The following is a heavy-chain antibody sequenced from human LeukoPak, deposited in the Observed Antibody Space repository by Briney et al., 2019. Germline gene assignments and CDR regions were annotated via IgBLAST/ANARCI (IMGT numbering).Heavy chain of an antibody. J-gene: IGHJ4*02. D-gene: IGHD3-10*01. CDR3: ARDGLGFGELSPYYFDY. V-gene: IGHV1-2*04. Sequence: ASVKVSCKASGYTFTGYYIHWVRQAPGQGLEWMGWINPNNGGTNYAQKFQGWVTMTRDTSISTAYMELSRLRSDDTAVYYCARDGLGFGELSPYYFDYWGQGTLVTVSS. CDR1: GYTFTGYY. CDR2: INPNNGGT.